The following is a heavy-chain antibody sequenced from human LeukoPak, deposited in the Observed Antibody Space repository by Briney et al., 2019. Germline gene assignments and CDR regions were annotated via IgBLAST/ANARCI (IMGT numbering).Heavy chain of an antibody. J-gene: IGHJ4*02. CDR2: IRSKAYGGTT. CDR1: GFTVSSNY. D-gene: IGHD3-22*01. CDR3: TTYYYDSSGYPVDY. Sequence: PGGSLRLSCAASGFTVSSNYMSWFRQAPGKGLEWVGFIRSKAYGGTTEYAASVKGRFTISRDDSKSIAYLQMNSLKTEDTAVYYCTTYYYDSSGYPVDYWGQGTLVTVSS. V-gene: IGHV3-49*03.